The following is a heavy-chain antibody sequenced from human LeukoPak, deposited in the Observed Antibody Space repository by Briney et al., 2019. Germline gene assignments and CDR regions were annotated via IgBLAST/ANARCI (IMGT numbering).Heavy chain of an antibody. V-gene: IGHV4-30-2*01. D-gene: IGHD3-9*01. CDR3: ARGYYDILTGYYSYAFDI. J-gene: IGHJ3*02. CDR2: IYHSGST. Sequence: SQTLSLTCAVSGGSISSGGYSWSWIRQPPGKGLEWIGYIYHSGSTYYNPSLKSRVTISVDRSKNQFSLKLSSVTAADTAVYCCARGYYDILTGYYSYAFDIWGQGTMVTVSS. CDR1: GGSISSGGYS.